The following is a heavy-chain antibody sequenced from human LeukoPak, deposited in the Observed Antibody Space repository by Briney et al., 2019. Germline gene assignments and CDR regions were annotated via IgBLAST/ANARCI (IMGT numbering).Heavy chain of an antibody. J-gene: IGHJ4*02. CDR3: ARGASNWGCNFDY. D-gene: IGHD7-27*01. Sequence: SETLSLTCTVSGGSISSSNYYWGWIRQPPGKGLECIGSIYYSGSTHYNPSLKSRVTISVDTSKNQFSLRLSSVTAADTAVYYCARGASNWGCNFDYWGQGTLVTVSS. V-gene: IGHV4-39*07. CDR2: IYYSGST. CDR1: GGSISSSNYY.